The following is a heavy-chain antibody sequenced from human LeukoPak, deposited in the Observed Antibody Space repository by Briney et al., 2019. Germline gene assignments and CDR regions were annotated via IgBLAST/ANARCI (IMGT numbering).Heavy chain of an antibody. Sequence: GGSLRLSCAASGFTFSSYEMNWVRQAPGKGLEWVSYISSSGSTIYYADSVKGRFTISRDNAKNSLYLQMNSLRAEDTAVYYCARLRPRINWFDPWGQGTLVTVSS. CDR1: GFTFSSYE. D-gene: IGHD1-14*01. J-gene: IGHJ5*02. CDR3: ARLRPRINWFDP. CDR2: ISSSGSTI. V-gene: IGHV3-48*03.